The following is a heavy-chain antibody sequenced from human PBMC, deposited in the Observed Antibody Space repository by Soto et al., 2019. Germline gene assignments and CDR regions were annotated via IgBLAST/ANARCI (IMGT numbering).Heavy chain of an antibody. CDR2: ISPYTGNT. Sequence: QVQLEQSGDEVKKPGASVKVSCKASGYIFVNYGIAWVRQAPGQGLEWLGWISPYTGNTYYATKAQGRPPPTTDTSTSTAFMDLGSLTSADTAVYYFAMVDLFVTPTPQDVWGQGTTVTVSS. J-gene: IGHJ6*02. V-gene: IGHV1-18*01. D-gene: IGHD3-16*02. CDR3: AMVDLFVTPTPQDV. CDR1: GYIFVNYG.